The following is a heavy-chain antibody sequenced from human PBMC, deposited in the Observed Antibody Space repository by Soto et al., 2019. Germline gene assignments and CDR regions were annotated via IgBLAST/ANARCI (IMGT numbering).Heavy chain of an antibody. V-gene: IGHV4-4*07. CDR1: GGSISSYY. J-gene: IGHJ5*02. Sequence: QVQLQESGPGLVKPSETLSLTCTVSGGSISSYYWSWIRQPAGKGLEYIGRVYASGSSNYNPSLKSRVTMSVDTSKNQVSLMVSSVTAADTAFYYCAIVGLTATGTGWFDPWGQGTLVTVSS. CDR3: AIVGLTATGTGWFDP. CDR2: VYASGSS. D-gene: IGHD6-13*01.